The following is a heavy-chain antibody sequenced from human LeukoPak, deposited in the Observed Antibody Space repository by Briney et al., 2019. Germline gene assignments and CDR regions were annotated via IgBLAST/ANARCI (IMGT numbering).Heavy chain of an antibody. CDR3: AKDTRFLDPADY. V-gene: IGHV3-23*01. CDR1: GFTFSSYA. D-gene: IGHD3-3*01. CDR2: ISGSGGST. Sequence: GRSLRLSCAASGFTFSSYAMHWVRQAPGKGLEWVSAISGSGGSTYYADSVKGRFTISRDNSKNTLYLQMNSLRAEDTAVYYCAKDTRFLDPADYWGQGTLVTVSS. J-gene: IGHJ4*02.